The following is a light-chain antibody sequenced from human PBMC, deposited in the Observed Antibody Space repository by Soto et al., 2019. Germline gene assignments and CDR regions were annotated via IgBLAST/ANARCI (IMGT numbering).Light chain of an antibody. CDR3: SSFSSITREV. CDR1: ISDVGGYDY. J-gene: IGLJ2*01. V-gene: IGLV2-14*01. CDR2: EVS. Sequence: QSVLTQPASVSGSPGQSITISCIGTISDVGGYDYVSWYQQHPGKAPKVIIYEVSHRPSGVSHRFSGSKSGNTASLTISGLQTEDEADYYCSSFSSITREVFGGGTKLTVL.